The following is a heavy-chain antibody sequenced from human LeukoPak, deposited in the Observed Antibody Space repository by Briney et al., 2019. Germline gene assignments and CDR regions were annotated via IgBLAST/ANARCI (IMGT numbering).Heavy chain of an antibody. D-gene: IGHD3-10*01. CDR2: ISTDGSNT. J-gene: IGHJ5*02. CDR1: GFTFNSYG. Sequence: PGGSLRLSCVASGFTFNSYGLHWVRQTPGKGLEWVAFISTDGSNTYYGDSVKGRFTISRDNSENTLYLQMNSLRTEDTAVYYCARRLGGSGSYNWFDPWGQGTLVTVSS. CDR3: ARRLGGSGSYNWFDP. V-gene: IGHV3-30*04.